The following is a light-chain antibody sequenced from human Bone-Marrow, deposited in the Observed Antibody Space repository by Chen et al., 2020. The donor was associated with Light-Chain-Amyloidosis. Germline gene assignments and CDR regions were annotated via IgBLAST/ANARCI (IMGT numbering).Light chain of an antibody. J-gene: IGKJ3*01. Sequence: DIQITQSPSSVSASVGDSVTITFRASQGSSTWVAWYQQRPGKGPKLLIYAASSLQSGVPSRFSGSGSGTDFTLTISSLQPEDFATYFCQQAYNFPLTFGPGTKVDIK. CDR3: QQAYNFPLT. CDR2: AAS. CDR1: QGSSTW. V-gene: IGKV1-12*01.